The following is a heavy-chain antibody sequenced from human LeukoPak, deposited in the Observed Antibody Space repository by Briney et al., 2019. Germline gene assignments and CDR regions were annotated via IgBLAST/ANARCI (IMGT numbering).Heavy chain of an antibody. V-gene: IGHV1-69*04. D-gene: IGHD3-3*02. Sequence: GAPVKVSCKASGGTFSSYAISWVRQAPGQGLEWMGRIIPILGIANYAQKFQGRVTITADKPTSTAYMELSSLRSEDTAVYYCARARRIWYGKDYYYYMDVWGKGTTVTVSS. CDR2: IIPILGIA. CDR1: GGTFSSYA. J-gene: IGHJ6*03. CDR3: ARARRIWYGKDYYYYMDV.